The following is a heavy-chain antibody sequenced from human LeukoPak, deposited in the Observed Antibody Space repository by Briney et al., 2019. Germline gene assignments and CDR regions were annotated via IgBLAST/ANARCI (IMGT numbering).Heavy chain of an antibody. D-gene: IGHD2-2*02. J-gene: IGHJ6*03. V-gene: IGHV1-8*03. CDR2: MNPNSGNT. Sequence: GASVKVSCKASGYTFTSYDINWVRQATGQGLEWMGWMNPNSGNTGYAQKFQGRVTITTNTSISTAYMELSSLRSEDTAVYYCARALLDIVVVPAAIRYYYYYYMDVWGKGTTVTVSS. CDR3: ARALLDIVVVPAAIRYYYYYYMDV. CDR1: GYTFTSYD.